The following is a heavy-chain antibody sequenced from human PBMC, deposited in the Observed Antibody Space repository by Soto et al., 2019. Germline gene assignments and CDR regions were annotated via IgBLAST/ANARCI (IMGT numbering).Heavy chain of an antibody. CDR2: IIPIFGTA. D-gene: IGHD3-9*01. Sequence: GASVKVSCKASGGTFSSYAISWVRQAPGQGLEWMGGIIPIFGTANYAQKFQGRVTITADESTSTAYMELSSLRSEDTAVYYCARVVRYFDWSTYFDYWGQGTLVTVSS. J-gene: IGHJ4*02. CDR1: GGTFSSYA. V-gene: IGHV1-69*13. CDR3: ARVVRYFDWSTYFDY.